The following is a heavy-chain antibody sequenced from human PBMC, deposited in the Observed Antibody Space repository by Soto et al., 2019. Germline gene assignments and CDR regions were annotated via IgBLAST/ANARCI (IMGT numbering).Heavy chain of an antibody. V-gene: IGHV1-69*06. CDR2: LIPIFGTA. J-gene: IGHJ4*02. CDR3: ASSSGNNYGVGTNYYFDY. CDR1: GGTFSTYS. Sequence: QVQLVQSGAEVKKPGSSVKVSCKASGGTFSTYSIVWVRQAPGEGLEWMGGLIPIFGTANFAQKFQDRVTITADKSTNTAFMELSSLKSEDTAVYYCASSSGNNYGVGTNYYFDYWGQGTLVTVSS. D-gene: IGHD1-26*01.